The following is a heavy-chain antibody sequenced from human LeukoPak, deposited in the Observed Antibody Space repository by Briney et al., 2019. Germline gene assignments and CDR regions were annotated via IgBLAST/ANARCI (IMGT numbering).Heavy chain of an antibody. D-gene: IGHD3-10*01. V-gene: IGHV3-48*03. CDR3: ARDRYGITVVRGVNYYYYYGMDV. CDR2: ISSRGSTI. J-gene: IGHJ6*02. Sequence: GGSLRLSCAASGFAFSSYEMNWVRQAPGKGLEWVSYISSRGSTIYFADSVKGRFTISRDNAKNSLYLQMNSLRAEDTAVYYCARDRYGITVVRGVNYYYYYGMDVWGQGTTVTVSS. CDR1: GFAFSSYE.